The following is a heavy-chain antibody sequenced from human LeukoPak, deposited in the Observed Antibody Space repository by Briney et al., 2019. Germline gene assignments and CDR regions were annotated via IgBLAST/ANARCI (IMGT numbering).Heavy chain of an antibody. CDR2: IYYSGST. J-gene: IGHJ4*02. V-gene: IGHV4-39*01. CDR1: GGSISSSSYY. CDR3: ARLGRCVERRGGIDY. Sequence: SETLSLTCTVSGGSISSSSYYWGWIRQPPGKGLEWIGSIYYSGSTYYNPSLKSRVTISVDTSKNQFSLKLSSVTAADTAVYYCARLGRCVERRGGIDYWGQGTLVTVSS. D-gene: IGHD1-1*01.